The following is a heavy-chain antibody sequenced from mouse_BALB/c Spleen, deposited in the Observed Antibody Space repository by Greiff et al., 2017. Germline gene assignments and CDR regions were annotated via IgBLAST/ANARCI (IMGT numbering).Heavy chain of an antibody. CDR3: ARAPIYYYGSSYEFDY. CDR1: GYSITSGYY. Sequence: EVKLMESGPGLVKPSQSLSLTCSVTGYSITSGYYWNWIRQFPGNKLEWMGYISYDGSNNYNPSLKNRISITRDTSKNQFFLKLNSVTTEDTATYYCARAPIYYYGSSYEFDYWGQGTTLTVSS. V-gene: IGHV3-6*02. CDR2: ISYDGSN. J-gene: IGHJ2*01. D-gene: IGHD1-1*01.